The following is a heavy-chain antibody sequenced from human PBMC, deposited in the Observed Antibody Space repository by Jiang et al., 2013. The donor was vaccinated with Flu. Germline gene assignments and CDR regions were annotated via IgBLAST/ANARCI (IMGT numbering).Heavy chain of an antibody. CDR1: GGTFSSYA. CDR2: IIPIFGTA. J-gene: IGHJ4*02. D-gene: IGHD3-10*01. Sequence: SSVKVSCKASGGTFSSYAIRLGATGPGQGLEWMGGIIPIFGTANYAQKFQGRVTITADESTSTAYMELSSLRSEDTAVYYCARDRSPDYGSGSYEMGYWGQGTLVTVSS. V-gene: IGHV1-69*01. CDR3: ARDRSPDYGSGSYEMGY.